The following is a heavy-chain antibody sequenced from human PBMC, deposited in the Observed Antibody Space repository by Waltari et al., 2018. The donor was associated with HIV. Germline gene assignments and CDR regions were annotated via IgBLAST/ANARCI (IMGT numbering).Heavy chain of an antibody. CDR2: INCGHGST. Sequence: QVQLVQSGAEVKRPGASVKVSCKTSGYTFTGYAMHWVRQAPGQRLEWMGWINCGHGSTRYSQWFQGRLSITRDTAANTAYMDLSSLRSEDTAVYYCARDYCSDTNCFDSFDYWGQGTLVTVSS. CDR1: GYTFTGYA. CDR3: ARDYCSDTNCFDSFDY. J-gene: IGHJ4*02. V-gene: IGHV1-3*01. D-gene: IGHD2-2*01.